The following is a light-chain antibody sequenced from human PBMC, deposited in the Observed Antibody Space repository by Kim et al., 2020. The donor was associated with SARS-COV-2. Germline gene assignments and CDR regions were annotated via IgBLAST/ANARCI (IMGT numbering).Light chain of an antibody. J-gene: IGKJ2*01. CDR1: QSVESKS. CDR2: AAY. CDR3: QQYGNSEYT. V-gene: IGKV3-20*01. Sequence: ETVLTQSPGTLSLSPGERATLSCRASQSVESKSLDWYHQKVGQAPRLLIYAAYSRAPGIPDRFSGSGSGTDFTLTISRLEPEDFGVYYCQQYGNSEYTFGQGTKVDIK.